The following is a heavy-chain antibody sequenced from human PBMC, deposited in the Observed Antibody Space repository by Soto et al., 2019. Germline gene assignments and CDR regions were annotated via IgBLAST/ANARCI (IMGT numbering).Heavy chain of an antibody. CDR2: IKFDASEK. V-gene: IGHV3-7*01. Sequence: GGSLRLSCAASGFTFSSYGMHWVRQAPGKGLEWVATIKFDASEKKYVDSAKGRFTMSRDNAENSVYLQMDSLRVEDTAVYYCAREGALKPFSSWGQGALVTVSS. CDR1: GFTFSSYG. J-gene: IGHJ5*02. CDR3: AREGALKPFSS.